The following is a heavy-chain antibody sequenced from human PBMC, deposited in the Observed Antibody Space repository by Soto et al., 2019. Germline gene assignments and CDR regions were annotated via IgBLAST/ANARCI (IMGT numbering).Heavy chain of an antibody. D-gene: IGHD1-26*01. CDR2: ISYDGGNE. J-gene: IGHJ4*02. CDR1: GFTFSSYG. V-gene: IGHV3-30*18. CDR3: AKDRYSGTYPTDFDY. Sequence: GGSLRLSCAGSGFTFSSYGIHWVRQAPGKGLEWVALISYDGGNEKYTESVKDRFTISRDDSHNVAYLQMSSLRTEDTAMYYCAKDRYSGTYPTDFDYSGPGSLLTVSS.